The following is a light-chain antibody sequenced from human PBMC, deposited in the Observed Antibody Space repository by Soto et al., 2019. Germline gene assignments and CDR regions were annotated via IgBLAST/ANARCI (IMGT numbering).Light chain of an antibody. CDR3: QQYRSSPPT. CDR1: QSVSSTY. J-gene: IGKJ4*01. V-gene: IGKV3-20*01. Sequence: EIVLTQSPGTLSLSPGERATLSCRASQSVSSTYLAWYQQKPGQAPGLLLYGASNRASGTPDRFAGSGSGTDFTLTITRMETEDFAVYYCQQYRSSPPTFGGGTKVDIQ. CDR2: GAS.